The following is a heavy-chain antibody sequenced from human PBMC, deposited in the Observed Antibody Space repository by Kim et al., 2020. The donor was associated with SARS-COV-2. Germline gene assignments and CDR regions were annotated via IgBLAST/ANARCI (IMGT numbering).Heavy chain of an antibody. J-gene: IGHJ4*02. D-gene: IGHD4-17*01. CDR3: AKRLKGDYAGNTSEMDS. V-gene: IGHV3-30*18. CDR1: GFSFSTFT. Sequence: GGSLRLSCEGSGFSFSTFTMHWVRQAPGKGLEWVALLSYDGTKEYYAESVEGRFTISRDNSKNTLYLQVNSLRPEDTAMYYCAKRLKGDYAGNTSEMDSWGQGTLVTVSS. CDR2: LSYDGTKE.